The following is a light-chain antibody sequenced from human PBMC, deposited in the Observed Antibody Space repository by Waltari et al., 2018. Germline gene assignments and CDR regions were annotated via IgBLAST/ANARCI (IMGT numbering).Light chain of an antibody. CDR3: QMWDSRSDHWV. V-gene: IGLV3-21*01. CDR1: NIERKI. J-gene: IGLJ3*02. Sequence: SYDVTEPLPVSVSPGQPARTTCGGENIERKIVHRYQRKPLLATLLVIYYDNRRPSGIPDRFSGSNSGNTATLTIRGVEAGDEADYSCQMWDSRSDHWVFGGGTRLTVL. CDR2: YDN.